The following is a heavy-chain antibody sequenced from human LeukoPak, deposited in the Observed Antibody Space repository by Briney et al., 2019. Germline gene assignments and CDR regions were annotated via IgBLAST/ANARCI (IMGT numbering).Heavy chain of an antibody. J-gene: IGHJ4*02. V-gene: IGHV1-8*02. Sequence: ASVKVSCKASGYTFTSYGISWVRQAPGQGLEWMGWMNPNSGNTGYAQKFQGRVTMTRNTSISTAYMELSSLRSEDTAVYYCASTPPATWLVLYWGQGTLVTVSS. CDR1: GYTFTSYG. CDR2: MNPNSGNT. CDR3: ASTPPATWLVLY. D-gene: IGHD6-19*01.